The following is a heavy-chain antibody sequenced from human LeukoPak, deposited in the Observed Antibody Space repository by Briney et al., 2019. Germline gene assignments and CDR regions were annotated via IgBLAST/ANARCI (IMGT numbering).Heavy chain of an antibody. CDR1: GGSIDNADSF. CDR3: AKVLRDDLFDAFDV. Sequence: PSETLSLTCTVSGGSIDNADSFWGWIRQPPGKGLEWIGTISYRGSTYYNPSLKSRVTISTDTSKNLFFLKLSSVTVADVAVYYCAKVLRDDLFDAFDVWGQGTIVSVS. D-gene: IGHD1-1*01. J-gene: IGHJ3*01. CDR2: ISYRGST. V-gene: IGHV4-39*02.